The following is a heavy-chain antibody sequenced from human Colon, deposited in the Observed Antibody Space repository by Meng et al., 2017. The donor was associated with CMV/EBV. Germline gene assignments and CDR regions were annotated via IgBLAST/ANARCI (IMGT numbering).Heavy chain of an antibody. CDR1: GFTFSSYA. Sequence: GESLKISCAASGFTFSSYAMSWVRQAPGKGLEWVSAISGSGGSTYYADSVKGRFTISRDNSKNTLYLQMNSPRAEDTAVYYCAKRSSTSCYENWGQGTLVTVSS. CDR2: ISGSGGST. D-gene: IGHD2-2*01. J-gene: IGHJ4*02. V-gene: IGHV3-23*01. CDR3: AKRSSTSCYEN.